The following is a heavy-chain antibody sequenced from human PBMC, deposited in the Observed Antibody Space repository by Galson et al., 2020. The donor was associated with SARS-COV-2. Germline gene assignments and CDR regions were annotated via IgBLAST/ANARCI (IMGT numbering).Heavy chain of an antibody. CDR2: ISSTGTNI. Sequence: GGSLRLSCAGSGFRFSDYEMNWVRHGPGKGLEWVSYISSTGTNIYYADSVKGQFTISRDNAKNSLYLQKTSLRAEDTAVYYCASPYLAAASFFGAFDIWGPGTMVTVSS. V-gene: IGHV3-48*03. CDR3: ASPYLAAASFFGAFDI. J-gene: IGHJ3*02. CDR1: GFRFSDYE. D-gene: IGHD6-13*01.